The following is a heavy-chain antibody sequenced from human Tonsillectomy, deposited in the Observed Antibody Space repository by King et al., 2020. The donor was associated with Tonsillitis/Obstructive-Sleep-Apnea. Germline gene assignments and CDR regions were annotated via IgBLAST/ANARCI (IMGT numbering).Heavy chain of an antibody. D-gene: IGHD1-26*01. V-gene: IGHV4-34*01. CDR3: ALGSSGSYYFDY. Sequence: VQLQQWGAGLLKPSETLSLTCAVYGGSFSGYYWSWIRQPPGKGLEWIGENNHSGSTNYNPSLKSRVTISVDTSKNQFSLKLSSVTAADTAVYYCALGSSGSYYFDYWGQGTLVTVSS. CDR1: GGSFSGYY. CDR2: NNHSGST. J-gene: IGHJ4*02.